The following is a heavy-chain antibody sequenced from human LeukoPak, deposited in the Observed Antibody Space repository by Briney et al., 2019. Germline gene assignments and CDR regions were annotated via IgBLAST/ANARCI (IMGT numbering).Heavy chain of an antibody. CDR2: ISWNSGSI. CDR3: AKDYGGYYYYYGMDV. Sequence: PGRSLRLSCAASGFTFDDYAMHWVRQAPGKGLEWVSGISWNSGSIGYADSVKGRFTISRDNAKNSLYLQMNSPRAEDTALYYCAKDYGGYYYYYGMDVWGQGTTVTVSS. J-gene: IGHJ6*02. CDR1: GFTFDDYA. V-gene: IGHV3-9*01. D-gene: IGHD4-17*01.